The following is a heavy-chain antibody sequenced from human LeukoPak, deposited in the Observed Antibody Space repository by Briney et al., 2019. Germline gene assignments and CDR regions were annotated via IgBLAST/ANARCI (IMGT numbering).Heavy chain of an antibody. V-gene: IGHV4-34*12. J-gene: IGHJ3*02. CDR3: AKSNGYGLVDI. D-gene: IGHD3-10*01. CDR2: IFYSGST. CDR1: GGSFSGYY. Sequence: SETLPLTCAVYGGSFSGYYWGWIRQPPGKGLEWIGNIFYSGSTYYSPSLKSRVTISLDTPRNQFSLKLTSVTAADTAVYYCAKSNGYGLVDIWGQGTMVTVSS.